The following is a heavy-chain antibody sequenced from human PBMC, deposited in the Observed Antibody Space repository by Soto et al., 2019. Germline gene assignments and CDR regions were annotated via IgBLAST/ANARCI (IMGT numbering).Heavy chain of an antibody. V-gene: IGHV4-59*01. CDR3: EKDSECYAGYLHWFVS. CDR2: IFYSGST. Sequence: PSETLSLTCTVSGGSISNYYWSWIRQPLGRGLEWIGHIFYSGSTNYNPALKSRVTISVDTSKSQFYLKLRYVTAADTAVYYCEKDSECYAGYLHWFVSWSQGTLVIVSS. J-gene: IGHJ5*01. CDR1: GGSISNYY. D-gene: IGHD3-9*01.